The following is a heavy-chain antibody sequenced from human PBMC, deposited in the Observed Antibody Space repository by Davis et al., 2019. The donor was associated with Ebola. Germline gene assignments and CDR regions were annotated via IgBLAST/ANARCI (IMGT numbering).Heavy chain of an antibody. Sequence: GESLKISCAASGFTFSSYAMSWVRQAPGKGLVWVSRINSDGSSTSYADSVKGRFTISRDNAKNTLYLQMNSLRAEDTAVYYCARYYDFWSGYYGAYYYYGMDVWGQGTTVTVSS. V-gene: IGHV3-74*01. CDR1: GFTFSSYA. CDR2: INSDGSST. J-gene: IGHJ6*02. D-gene: IGHD3-3*01. CDR3: ARYYDFWSGYYGAYYYYGMDV.